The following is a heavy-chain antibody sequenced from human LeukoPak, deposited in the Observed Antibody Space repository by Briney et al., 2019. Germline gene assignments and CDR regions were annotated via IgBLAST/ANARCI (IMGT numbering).Heavy chain of an antibody. J-gene: IGHJ5*02. D-gene: IGHD2-15*01. CDR1: GGSISSGGYY. Sequence: SETLSLTCTVSGGSISSGGYYWSWIRQHPGKGLEWIGYIYYSGSTYYNPSLKSRVTISVDTSKNQFSLKLSSVTAADTAVYYCARGQGRLLGLNWFDPWGQGTLVTVSS. CDR3: ARGQGRLLGLNWFDP. CDR2: IYYSGST. V-gene: IGHV4-31*03.